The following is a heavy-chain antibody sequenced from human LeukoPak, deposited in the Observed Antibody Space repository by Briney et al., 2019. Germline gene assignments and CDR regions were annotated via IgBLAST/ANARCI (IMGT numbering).Heavy chain of an antibody. D-gene: IGHD6-19*01. CDR3: ARPVGTVAAQYDAFDI. V-gene: IGHV5-51*01. J-gene: IGHJ3*02. CDR1: GYSFTSYW. Sequence: GGSLKISCKGSGYSFTSYWTGWVRQMPGKGLGWMGIIYPGGSDTRYSPSFKGQVTISADKSISTAYLQWSSLKASDTAMYYCARPVGTVAAQYDAFDIWGQGTMVTVSS. CDR2: IYPGGSDT.